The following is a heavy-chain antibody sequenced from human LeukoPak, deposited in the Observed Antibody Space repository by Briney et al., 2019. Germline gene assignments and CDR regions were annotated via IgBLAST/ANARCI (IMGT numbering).Heavy chain of an antibody. CDR2: SSASGGPI. D-gene: IGHD5-18*01. V-gene: IGHV3-48*01. Sequence: GGSLRLSCAASGFTFSSYSMNWVRQAPGKGLEWVLYSSASGGPIYYADSVRGRFTVSRDNAQNSVYLQMNSLRVEDTAVYYCAKSHGYSYGFDYWGQGTLVTVSS. J-gene: IGHJ4*02. CDR1: GFTFSSYS. CDR3: AKSHGYSYGFDY.